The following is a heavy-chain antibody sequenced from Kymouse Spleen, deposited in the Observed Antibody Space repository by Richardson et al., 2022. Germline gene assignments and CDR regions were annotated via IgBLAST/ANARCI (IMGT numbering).Heavy chain of an antibody. Sequence: QLQLQESGPGLVKPSETLSLTCTVSGGSISSSSYYWGWIRQPPGKGLEWIGSIYYSGSTYYNPSLKSRVTISVDTSKNQFSLKLSSVTAADTAVYYCARYYYGSGSYFDYWGQGTLVTVSS. D-gene: IGHD3-10*01. V-gene: IGHV4-39*01. CDR1: GGSISSSSYY. CDR2: IYYSGST. J-gene: IGHJ4*02. CDR3: ARYYYGSGSYFDY.